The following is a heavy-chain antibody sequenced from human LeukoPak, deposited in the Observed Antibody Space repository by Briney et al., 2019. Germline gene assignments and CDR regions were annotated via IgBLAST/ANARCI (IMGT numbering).Heavy chain of an antibody. Sequence: ASVKVSCKASGCTFTSYGISWVRQAPGQGLEWMGWISAYNGNTNYAQKLQGRVTMTTDTSTSTAYMELRSLRSDDTAVYYCAASSGRLRYWYFDLWGRGTLVTVSS. V-gene: IGHV1-18*01. CDR1: GCTFTSYG. J-gene: IGHJ2*01. CDR2: ISAYNGNT. D-gene: IGHD6-19*01. CDR3: AASSGRLRYWYFDL.